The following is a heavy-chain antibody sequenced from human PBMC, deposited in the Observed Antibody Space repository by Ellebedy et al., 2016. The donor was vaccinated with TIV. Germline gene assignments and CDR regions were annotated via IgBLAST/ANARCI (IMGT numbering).Heavy chain of an antibody. CDR3: ASHYGSGSYYSEFRGMDV. CDR1: GFTFSSYA. D-gene: IGHD3-10*01. V-gene: IGHV3-30-3*01. Sequence: GGSLRLSCAASGFTFSSYAMHWVRQAPGKGLEWVAVISYDGSNKYYADSVKGRFTISRDNSKNPLYLQMNSLRAEDTAVYYCASHYGSGSYYSEFRGMDVWGQGTTVTVSS. J-gene: IGHJ6*02. CDR2: ISYDGSNK.